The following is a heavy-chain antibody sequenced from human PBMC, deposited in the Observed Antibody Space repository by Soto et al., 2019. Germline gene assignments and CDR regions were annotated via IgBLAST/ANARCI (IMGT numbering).Heavy chain of an antibody. CDR3: AREYGVGSLYYYYYGMDV. J-gene: IGHJ6*02. D-gene: IGHD3-3*01. Sequence: ASVKVSCKASGYTFTGYYMHWVRQAPGQGLEWMGWINPNSGGTNYAQKFQGRVTMTTDTSTSTAYMELRSLRSDDTAVYYCAREYGVGSLYYYYYGMDVWGQGTTVTVSS. CDR2: INPNSGGT. V-gene: IGHV1-2*02. CDR1: GYTFTGYY.